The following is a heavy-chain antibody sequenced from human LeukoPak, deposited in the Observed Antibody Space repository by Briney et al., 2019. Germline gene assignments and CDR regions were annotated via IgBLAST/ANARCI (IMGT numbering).Heavy chain of an antibody. CDR1: GFTFSSYE. J-gene: IGHJ4*02. CDR3: ARDRGAKSGSGWDEFDY. D-gene: IGHD6-19*01. V-gene: IGHV3-21*01. Sequence: GGSLRLSCAASGFTFSSYEMNWVRQAPGKGLEWVSSISSSSSYIYYADSVKGRFTISRDNAKNSLYLQMNSLRAEDTAVYYCARDRGAKSGSGWDEFDYWGQGTLVTVSS. CDR2: ISSSSSYI.